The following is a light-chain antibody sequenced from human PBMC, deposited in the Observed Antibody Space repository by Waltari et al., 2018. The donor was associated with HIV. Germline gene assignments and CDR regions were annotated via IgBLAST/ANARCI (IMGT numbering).Light chain of an antibody. CDR1: SSDVGSFNL. Sequence: QSALTQPASVSGSPGQSITISCTGGSSDVGSFNLVSWYQQHPGKTPTLVISEVTKRPSGVSNRFSGSKSGNTASLTISGLLAEDEADYYCFSYAGRSTHVVFGGGTKLTVL. CDR3: FSYAGRSTHVV. CDR2: EVT. V-gene: IGLV2-23*02. J-gene: IGLJ2*01.